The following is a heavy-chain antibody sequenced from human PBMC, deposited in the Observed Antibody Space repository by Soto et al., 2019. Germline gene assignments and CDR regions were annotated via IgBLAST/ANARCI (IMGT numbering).Heavy chain of an antibody. CDR1: GYRFNNNW. CDR2: IYPADSDT. D-gene: IGHD6-13*01. CDR3: VLPGYGGSLDY. Sequence: PGESLKISCKASGYRFNNNWIGWVRQMPGKDLEWMRIIYPADSDTRYSPSFQGQVTISADKSISTAYLQWSSLKASDTAMYYCVLPGYGGSLDYWGQGTQVTVSS. V-gene: IGHV5-51*01. J-gene: IGHJ4*02.